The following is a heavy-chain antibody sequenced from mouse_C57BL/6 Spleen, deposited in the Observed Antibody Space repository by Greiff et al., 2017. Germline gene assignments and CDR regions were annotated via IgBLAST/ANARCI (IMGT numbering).Heavy chain of an antibody. Sequence: EVQLVESGPGLVKPSQSLSLTCSVTGYSITSGYYWNWIRQFPGNKLEWMGYISYDGSNNYNPSLKNRISITRDTSKNQFFLKLNSVTTEDTATYYCAREGYYDYDGWYFDVWGTGTTVTVSS. D-gene: IGHD2-4*01. CDR1: GYSITSGYY. CDR3: AREGYYDYDGWYFDV. V-gene: IGHV3-6*01. J-gene: IGHJ1*03. CDR2: ISYDGSN.